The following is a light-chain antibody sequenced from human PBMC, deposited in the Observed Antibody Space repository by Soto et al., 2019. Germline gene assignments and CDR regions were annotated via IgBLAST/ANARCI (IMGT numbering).Light chain of an antibody. CDR3: CSYAGSYHVV. J-gene: IGLJ2*01. CDR2: DAS. Sequence: QSALTQPRSVSGSPGQSVTISCTGTSSDVGGYNYVSWYQQHPGKAPKLMIYDASKRPSGVPDRFSGSKSGNTASLTISGLQAEDEADYYCCSYAGSYHVVFGGGTQLTVL. CDR1: SSDVGGYNY. V-gene: IGLV2-11*01.